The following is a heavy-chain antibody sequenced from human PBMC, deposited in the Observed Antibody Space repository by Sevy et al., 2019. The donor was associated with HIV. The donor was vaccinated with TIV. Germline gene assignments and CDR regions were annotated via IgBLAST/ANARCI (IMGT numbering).Heavy chain of an antibody. CDR3: ARAQEIVVVATYSKIHSSITPLRIPREYYYYMDV. J-gene: IGHJ6*03. CDR1: GFTFTNYW. V-gene: IGHV3-7*01. CDR2: IKEDGSEK. D-gene: IGHD2-2*01. Sequence: GGSLRLSCAASGFTFTNYWMSWVRQAPGKGLEWVANIKEDGSEKYYVDSVKGRFTISRDNAKNSLYLQMNSLRAEDTAVYYCARAQEIVVVATYSKIHSSITPLRIPREYYYYMDVWGKGTTVTVSS.